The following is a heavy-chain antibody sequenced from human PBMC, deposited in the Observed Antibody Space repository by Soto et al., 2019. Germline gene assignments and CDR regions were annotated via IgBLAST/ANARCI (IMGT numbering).Heavy chain of an antibody. CDR3: ARGWGGYFQH. D-gene: IGHD3-3*01. V-gene: IGHV4-59*01. CDR1: GGSISSYY. J-gene: IGHJ1*01. Sequence: QVQLQESGPGLVKPSETLSLTCTVSGGSISSYYWSWIRQPPGKGLEWSGYVYYSGSTNSNPSLKSRVTISVDTSKIQFSLPMSSVTAADTAVYSCARGWGGYFQHWGQGTLVTVSS. CDR2: VYYSGST.